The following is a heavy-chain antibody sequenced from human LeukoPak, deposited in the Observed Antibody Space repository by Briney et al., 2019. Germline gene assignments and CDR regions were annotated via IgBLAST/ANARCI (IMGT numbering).Heavy chain of an antibody. CDR2: IYYSGST. CDR3: ARVANYYDSSGYQDYYFDY. Sequence: SETLSLTCTVSGGSISSSSYYWGWIRQPPGKGLEWIGSIYYSGSTYYNPSLKSRVTISVDTSKNQFSLKLSSVTAADTAVYYCARVANYYDSSGYQDYYFDYWDQGTPVTVSS. D-gene: IGHD3-22*01. V-gene: IGHV4-39*07. J-gene: IGHJ4*02. CDR1: GGSISSSSYY.